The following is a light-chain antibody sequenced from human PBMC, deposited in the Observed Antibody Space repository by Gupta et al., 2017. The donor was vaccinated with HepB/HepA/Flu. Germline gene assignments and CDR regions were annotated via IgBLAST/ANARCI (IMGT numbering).Light chain of an antibody. CDR2: DVS. CDR1: SSDVGAYNY. J-gene: IGLJ2*01. V-gene: IGLV2-14*03. CDR3: TSYTSSNTLL. Sequence: QSALTQPASVSGSPGQSITISCTGTSSDVGAYNYVSWYQQHPGKAPKVMIYDVSNRPSGVSNRFSGSKSGNTASLTISGLQAEDEADYYCTSYTSSNTLLFGGGTKVTVL.